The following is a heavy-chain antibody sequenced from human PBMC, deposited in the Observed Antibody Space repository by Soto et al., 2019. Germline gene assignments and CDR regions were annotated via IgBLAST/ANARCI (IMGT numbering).Heavy chain of an antibody. D-gene: IGHD6-13*01. V-gene: IGHV3-21*01. CDR2: ISSNSAYI. CDR3: TRDASRDSSARGWFDP. Sequence: ESLRLSCAASGFTFRSFTMNWVRQAPGKGLEWVSTISSNSAYIYYTDALRGRFTISRDNAKNSLHLQMNSLRAEDTAVYYCTRDASRDSSARGWFDPWGPGTLVTVSS. CDR1: GFTFRSFT. J-gene: IGHJ5*02.